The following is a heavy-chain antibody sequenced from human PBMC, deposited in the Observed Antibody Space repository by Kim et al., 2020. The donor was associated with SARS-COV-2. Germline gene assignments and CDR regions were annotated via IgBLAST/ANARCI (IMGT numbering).Heavy chain of an antibody. CDR1: GFTFSSYW. CDR2: IAHNGGEK. Sequence: GGSLRLSCAASGFTFSSYWMTWVRQAPGKGLEWVANIAHNGGEKNYVDSVKGRFTISRDNAKNSLHLQMNSLRAEDTAVYYCARVSPTSIAGALWFDPWGQGTLVTVSS. CDR3: ARVSPTSIAGALWFDP. J-gene: IGHJ5*02. V-gene: IGHV3-7*03. D-gene: IGHD1-26*01.